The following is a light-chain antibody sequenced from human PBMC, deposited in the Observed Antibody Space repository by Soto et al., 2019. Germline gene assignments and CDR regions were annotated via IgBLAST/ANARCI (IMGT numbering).Light chain of an antibody. CDR3: QQYGSSPWT. CDR2: GAS. CDR1: QNIGNK. Sequence: IVMTQSPGTLSVSPGERATLSCRASQNIGNKEGWYQQKPGQAPRLLIYGASSRATGIPDRFSGSGSGTDFTLTISRLEPEDFAVYYCQQYGSSPWTFGQGTKVDIK. V-gene: IGKV3-20*01. J-gene: IGKJ1*01.